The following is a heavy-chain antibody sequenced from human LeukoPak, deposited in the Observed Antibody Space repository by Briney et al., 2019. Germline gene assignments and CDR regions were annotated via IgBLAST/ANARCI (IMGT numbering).Heavy chain of an antibody. CDR2: IYYSGST. J-gene: IGHJ5*02. CDR3: ATHYGEIDWFDP. CDR1: GGSISSGGYY. V-gene: IGHV4-31*03. D-gene: IGHD4-17*01. Sequence: SETLSLTCTVSGGSISSGGYYWSGIRQHPGKGLEWIGYIYYSGSTYYNPSLKSRVTISVDTSKNQFSLKLSSVTAADTAVYYCATHYGEIDWFDPWGQGTLVTVSS.